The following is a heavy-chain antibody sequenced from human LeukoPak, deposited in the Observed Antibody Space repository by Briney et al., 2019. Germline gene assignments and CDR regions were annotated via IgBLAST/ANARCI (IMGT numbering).Heavy chain of an antibody. CDR3: ARAFRIAARPHAFDI. D-gene: IGHD6-6*01. J-gene: IGHJ3*02. Sequence: SETLSLTCAVYGGSFSGYYWSWIRQPPGKWLEWIGEINHSGSTNYNPSLKSRVTISVDTSKNQFSLKLSSVTAADTAVYYCARAFRIAARPHAFDIWGQGTMVTVSS. CDR2: INHSGST. V-gene: IGHV4-34*01. CDR1: GGSFSGYY.